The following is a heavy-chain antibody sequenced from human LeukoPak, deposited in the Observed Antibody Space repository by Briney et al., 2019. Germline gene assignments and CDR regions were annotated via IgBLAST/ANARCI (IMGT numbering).Heavy chain of an antibody. CDR3: ARGPAYSSTWYYFDY. J-gene: IGHJ4*02. V-gene: IGHV1-46*01. D-gene: IGHD6-13*01. Sequence: ASVKVSFKASGYTFTSYYMHWVRQAPGQGLEWMGIIDPSGGSTSYAQKFQGRVTMTRDRSTSIVYMDLSSLRSEDTAVYYCARGPAYSSTWYYFDYWGQGTLVTVSS. CDR1: GYTFTSYY. CDR2: IDPSGGST.